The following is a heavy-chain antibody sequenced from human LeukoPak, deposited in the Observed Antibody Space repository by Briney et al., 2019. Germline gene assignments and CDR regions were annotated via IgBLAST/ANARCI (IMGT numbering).Heavy chain of an antibody. CDR2: ISGSGGST. J-gene: IGHJ6*02. CDR3: ARGLRGYYYGMDV. CDR1: GFTFSSYA. Sequence: PGGSLRLSCAASGFTFSSYAMSWVRQAPGKGLEWVSAISGSGGSTYYADSVKGRFTISRDNSKNTLYLQMNSLRSEDTAVYYCARGLRGYYYGMDVWGQGTTVTVSS. D-gene: IGHD4-17*01. V-gene: IGHV3-23*01.